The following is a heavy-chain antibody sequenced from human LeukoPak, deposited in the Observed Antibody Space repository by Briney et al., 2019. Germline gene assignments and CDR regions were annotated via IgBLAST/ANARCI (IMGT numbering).Heavy chain of an antibody. V-gene: IGHV3-7*01. J-gene: IGHJ3*02. D-gene: IGHD4-17*01. Sequence: GGSLRLSCAASGFTFSSYWMSWVRQAPGKGLEWVANIKQDGSERYYVDSVKGRFTISRDNAKNSLYLQMNSLRAEDTAVYYCARVSGDYVDDAFDIWGQGTMVTVSS. CDR3: ARVSGDYVDDAFDI. CDR1: GFTFSSYW. CDR2: IKQDGSER.